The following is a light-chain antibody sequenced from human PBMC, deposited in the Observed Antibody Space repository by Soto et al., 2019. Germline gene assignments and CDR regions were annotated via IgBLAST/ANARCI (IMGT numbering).Light chain of an antibody. CDR3: SSYTSSSTLV. V-gene: IGLV2-14*03. J-gene: IGLJ1*01. CDR1: SSDVGGYKY. CDR2: DIR. Sequence: QSALTQPASVSGSPGQSITISCTGTSSDVGGYKYVSWYQQHPGKAPKLMIYDIRNRPSGVSNRFSGSKSGNTASLTISGLQAEDEADYYCSSYTSSSTLVFGTGTKVTVL.